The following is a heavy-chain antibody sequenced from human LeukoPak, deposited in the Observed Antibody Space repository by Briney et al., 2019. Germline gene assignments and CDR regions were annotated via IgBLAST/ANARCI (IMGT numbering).Heavy chain of an antibody. CDR3: CRPAGRGYDDFDY. J-gene: IGHJ4*02. CDR1: GCTFSGSA. CDR2: IRSKGNNYAT. V-gene: IGHV3-73*01. Sequence: GGSLRLSCAASGCTFSGSAVHWVRQASGKGLEWVGRIRSKGNNYATDYAASVKGRSTISRDDSKNTAYLQMNSLKTEDTAVYYCCRPAGRGYDDFDYWGQGTLVTVSS. D-gene: IGHD5-12*01.